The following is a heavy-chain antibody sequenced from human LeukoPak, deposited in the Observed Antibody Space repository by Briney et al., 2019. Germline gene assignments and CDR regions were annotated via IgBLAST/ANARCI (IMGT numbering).Heavy chain of an antibody. CDR1: GFTFGTYS. V-gene: IGHV3-21*01. Sequence: GGSLRLSCAASGFTFGTYSMNWVRQAPGKGLEWVSSISSSSSYIYYADSVKGRFTISRDNAKNSLYLQMNSLRAEDTAVYYCASSSWSTPVVYWGQGTLVTVSS. CDR3: ASSSWSTPVVY. CDR2: ISSSSSYI. J-gene: IGHJ4*02. D-gene: IGHD6-13*01.